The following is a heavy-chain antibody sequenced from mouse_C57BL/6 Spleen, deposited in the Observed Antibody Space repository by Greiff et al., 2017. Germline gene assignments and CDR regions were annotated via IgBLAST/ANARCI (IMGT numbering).Heavy chain of an antibody. CDR2: IYPGDGDT. Sequence: QVQLKQSGAELVKPGASVKISCKASGYAFSSYWMNWVKQRPGKGLEWIGQIYPGDGDTNYNGKFKGKATLTADKSSSTAYMQLSSLTSEDSAVYFCARYWIGYSNYVFDYWGQGTTLTVSS. D-gene: IGHD2-5*01. CDR3: ARYWIGYSNYVFDY. CDR1: GYAFSSYW. J-gene: IGHJ2*01. V-gene: IGHV1-80*01.